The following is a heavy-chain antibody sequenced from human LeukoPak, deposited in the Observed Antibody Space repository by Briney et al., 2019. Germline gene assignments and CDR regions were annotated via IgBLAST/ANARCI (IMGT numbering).Heavy chain of an antibody. Sequence: GGSLRLSCAASGFTFSSYGMHWVRQAPGKGLEWVAVISYDGSNKYYADSVKGRFTISRDNSKNTLYLQMNSLRAEDTAVYYCARDSLDYYDSSGGFDYWGQGTLVTVSS. CDR3: ARDSLDYYDSSGGFDY. V-gene: IGHV3-30*19. CDR2: ISYDGSNK. D-gene: IGHD3-22*01. J-gene: IGHJ4*02. CDR1: GFTFSSYG.